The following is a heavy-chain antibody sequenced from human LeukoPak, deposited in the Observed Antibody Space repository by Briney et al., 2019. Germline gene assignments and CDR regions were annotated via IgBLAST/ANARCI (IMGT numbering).Heavy chain of an antibody. J-gene: IGHJ3*02. CDR3: ARERDYPDAFDI. V-gene: IGHV3-53*01. CDR1: GFTVSSNY. D-gene: IGHD4-11*01. Sequence: GGSLRLSCAASGFTVSSNYMSWVRQAPGKGLEWVSVIYSGGSTYYADSVKGRFTISRDNPKNTLYLQMNSLRAEDTAVYYCARERDYPDAFDIWGQGTMVTVSS. CDR2: IYSGGST.